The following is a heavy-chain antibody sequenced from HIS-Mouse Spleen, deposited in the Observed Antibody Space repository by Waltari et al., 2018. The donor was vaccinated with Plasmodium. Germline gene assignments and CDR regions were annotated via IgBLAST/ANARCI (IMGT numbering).Heavy chain of an antibody. J-gene: IGHJ2*01. CDR2: SSSSSSYI. V-gene: IGHV3-21*01. Sequence: EVQLVESGGGLVKPGGSLRLSCAASGFPFSRYSMNWVSQAPGKGLEWVSSSSSSSSYIYYADSVKGRFTISRDNAKNSLYLQMNSLRAEDTAVYYCAREDILTGYYNDYWYFDLWGRGTLVTVSS. D-gene: IGHD3-9*01. CDR1: GFPFSRYS. CDR3: AREDILTGYYNDYWYFDL.